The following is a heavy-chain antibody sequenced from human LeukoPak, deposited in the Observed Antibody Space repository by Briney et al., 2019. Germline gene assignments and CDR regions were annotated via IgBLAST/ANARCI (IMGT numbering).Heavy chain of an antibody. J-gene: IGHJ4*02. CDR1: GYSFTAYY. V-gene: IGHV1-2*02. CDR3: ARSPHILTGENFDY. CDR2: INPNSGGA. D-gene: IGHD3-9*01. Sequence: ASVKVSCKASGYSFTAYYMHWVRQAPGQGLEWMGWINPNSGGANYAQKFQGRVTMTRDTSITTAYMEMSRLRSDDTALYYCARSPHILTGENFDYWGQGTLVTVSS.